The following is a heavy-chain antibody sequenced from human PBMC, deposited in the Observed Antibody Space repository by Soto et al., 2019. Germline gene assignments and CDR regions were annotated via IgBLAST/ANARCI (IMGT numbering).Heavy chain of an antibody. V-gene: IGHV3-23*01. D-gene: IGHD6-19*01. CDR2: ISCSCGST. CDR1: GFTFSSYA. J-gene: IGHJ4*02. Sequence: PGGSLRLSCAASGFTFSSYAMSWVRQSPGKGLEWVSAISCSCGSTYYADSVKGRFTISRDNSKNTLYLQMNSLRAEDTAVYYCAKVYPRRCIAVAGCECWGQGTLVSVSS. CDR3: AKVYPRRCIAVAGCEC.